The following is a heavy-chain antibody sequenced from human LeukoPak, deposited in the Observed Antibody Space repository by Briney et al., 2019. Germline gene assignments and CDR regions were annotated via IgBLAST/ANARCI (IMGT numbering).Heavy chain of an antibody. Sequence: ASVTVSCKASGYTFTSYGISWVRQAPGQGLEWMGWLSADNGNTNYAQKLQGRVTMPPDTSTRTAYMELRSLRSDDTAVYFCARGTTYYDFWSGYYGLDYWGQGTLVTVSS. J-gene: IGHJ4*02. CDR3: ARGTTYYDFWSGYYGLDY. CDR1: GYTFTSYG. CDR2: LSADNGNT. V-gene: IGHV1-18*01. D-gene: IGHD3-3*01.